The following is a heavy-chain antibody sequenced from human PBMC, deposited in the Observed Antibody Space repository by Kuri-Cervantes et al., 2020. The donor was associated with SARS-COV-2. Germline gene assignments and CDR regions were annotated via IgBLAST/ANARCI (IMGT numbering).Heavy chain of an antibody. Sequence: SETLSLTCTVSGYSISSGYSWSWIRQPPGKGLEWIGEINHSGSTNYNPSLKSRVTISVDTSKNQFSLKLSSVTAADTAVYYCARVDGYTLGFDYWGQGTLVTVSS. J-gene: IGHJ4*02. D-gene: IGHD5-24*01. CDR2: INHSGST. CDR3: ARVDGYTLGFDY. V-gene: IGHV4-38-2*02. CDR1: GYSISSGYS.